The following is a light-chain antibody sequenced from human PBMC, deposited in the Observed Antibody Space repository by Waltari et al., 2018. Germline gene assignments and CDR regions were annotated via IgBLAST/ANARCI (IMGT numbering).Light chain of an antibody. CDR1: QSIHTY. CDR2: GTS. CDR3: QQFYTTPGLS. V-gene: IGKV1-39*01. Sequence: DLQLTQSPSSLSASVGDRVTITCRASQSIHTYLNWYHHQPGEAPKLLISGTSNLRSGIPSRFSGSGSGTFFTLTISNLQPEDFGSYYCQQFYTTPGLSFGGGTKVEI. J-gene: IGKJ4*01.